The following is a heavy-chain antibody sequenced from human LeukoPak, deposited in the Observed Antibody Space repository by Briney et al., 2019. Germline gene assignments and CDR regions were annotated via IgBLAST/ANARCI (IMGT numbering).Heavy chain of an antibody. V-gene: IGHV4-31*03. CDR3: AILRYFDFRPTFFDY. CDR2: IYYSGST. J-gene: IGHJ4*02. CDR1: GGSIRSGGYY. D-gene: IGHD3-9*01. Sequence: PSETLSLTCTVSGGSIRSGGYYWNWIRQHPGKGLEWIGYIYYSGSTYYNPSLKSRVTISVDTSKNQFSLKLSSVTAADTAVYYCAILRYFDFRPTFFDYWGQGTLVTVSS.